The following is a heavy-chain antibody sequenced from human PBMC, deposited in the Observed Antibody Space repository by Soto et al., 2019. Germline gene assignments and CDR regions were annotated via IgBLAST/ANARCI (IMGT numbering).Heavy chain of an antibody. D-gene: IGHD4-17*01. CDR2: ISFSGTT. Sequence: QVQLQESSPGLVKPSETLSLSCTVSGGSISGYYWSWIRQPPGKGLEWIGYISFSGTTKYNPSLKCRATISVDTSKKQFSLDVISLIDADTAVYFCARAPQSGDLAYGMDVWGQGTTVTVSS. J-gene: IGHJ6*02. CDR3: ARAPQSGDLAYGMDV. CDR1: GGSISGYY. V-gene: IGHV4-59*01.